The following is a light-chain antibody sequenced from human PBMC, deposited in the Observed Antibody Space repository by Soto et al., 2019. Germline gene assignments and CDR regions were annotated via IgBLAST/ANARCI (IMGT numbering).Light chain of an antibody. J-gene: IGKJ1*01. CDR2: GAS. CDR1: QSVSSN. Sequence: EIVMTQSPATLSVSPGERATLSCRASQSVSSNLAWYQQKPGQAPRLLIYGASTRATGIPARFSGSGSGTEFTLIISSLQSEEFAVYYCHRYNNWPPWTFGQGTKVEIK. V-gene: IGKV3-15*01. CDR3: HRYNNWPPWT.